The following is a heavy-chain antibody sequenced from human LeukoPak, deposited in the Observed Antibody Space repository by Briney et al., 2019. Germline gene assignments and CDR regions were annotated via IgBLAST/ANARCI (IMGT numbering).Heavy chain of an antibody. J-gene: IGHJ4*02. CDR1: GGSISSGSYY. CDR3: ARAGYYYDSSGGLTGTGFDY. CDR2: IYTSGST. Sequence: PSQTLSLTCTVSGGSISSGSYYWSWIRQPAGKGLEWIGRIYTSGSTNYNPSLKSRVTISVDTSKNQFSLKLSSVTAADTAVYYCARAGYYYDSSGGLTGTGFDYWGQGTLVTVSS. D-gene: IGHD3-22*01. V-gene: IGHV4-61*02.